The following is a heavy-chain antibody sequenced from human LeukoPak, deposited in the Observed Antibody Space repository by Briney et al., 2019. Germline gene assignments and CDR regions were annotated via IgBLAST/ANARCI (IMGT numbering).Heavy chain of an antibody. Sequence: GASVKVSCKVSRYSLTELSMHWVRQAPGKGLEWMGGFDPEDGETIYAQKFQGRVTMTEDTSTDTAYMELSSLRSEDTAVYYCATAAKRILRFLEWLSAPAFDYWGQGTLVTVSS. V-gene: IGHV1-24*01. D-gene: IGHD3-3*01. J-gene: IGHJ4*02. CDR3: ATAAKRILRFLEWLSAPAFDY. CDR1: RYSLTELS. CDR2: FDPEDGET.